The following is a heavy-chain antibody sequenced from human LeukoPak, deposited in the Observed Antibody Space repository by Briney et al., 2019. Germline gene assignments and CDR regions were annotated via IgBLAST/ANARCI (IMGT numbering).Heavy chain of an antibody. Sequence: GGSLRLSCAASGFTFSSYWMHWVRQAPGKGLVWVSRINSDGSSTSYADSVKGRFTISRDNAKNTLYLQMNSLRAEDTAVYYCARDQGYDSRGYYYPYHFDCWGQGTLVTVSS. CDR1: GFTFSSYW. CDR2: INSDGSST. CDR3: ARDQGYDSRGYYYPYHFDC. J-gene: IGHJ4*02. D-gene: IGHD3-22*01. V-gene: IGHV3-74*01.